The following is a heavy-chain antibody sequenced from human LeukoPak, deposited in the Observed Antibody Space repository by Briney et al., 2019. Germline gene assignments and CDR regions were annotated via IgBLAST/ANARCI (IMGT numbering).Heavy chain of an antibody. J-gene: IGHJ4*02. D-gene: IGHD3-22*01. Sequence: TSETLSLTCTVSGGSISSSSYYWGWIRQPPGKGLEWIGSIYYSGSTYYNPSLKSRVTISVDTSKNQFSLKLSSVTAADTAVYYCARQRLGYYDSSGYYYDYWGQGTLVTVSS. CDR3: ARQRLGYYDSSGYYYDY. V-gene: IGHV4-39*01. CDR2: IYYSGST. CDR1: GGSISSSSYY.